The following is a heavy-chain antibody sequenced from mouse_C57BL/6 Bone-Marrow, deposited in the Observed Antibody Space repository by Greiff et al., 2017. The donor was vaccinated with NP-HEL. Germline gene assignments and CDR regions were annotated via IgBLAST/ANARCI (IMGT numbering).Heavy chain of an antibody. D-gene: IGHD1-1*01. J-gene: IGHJ1*03. CDR2: IDPEDGDT. CDR3: TTGSSPYWYFDV. V-gene: IGHV14-1*01. Sequence: EVKVVESGAELVRPGASVKLSCTASGFNIIDYYMHWVKQRPEQGLEWIGRIDPEDGDTEYAPKFQGKATMTADTSSNTAYLQLSSLTSEDTAVYYCTTGSSPYWYFDVWGTGTTVTVSS. CDR1: GFNIIDYY.